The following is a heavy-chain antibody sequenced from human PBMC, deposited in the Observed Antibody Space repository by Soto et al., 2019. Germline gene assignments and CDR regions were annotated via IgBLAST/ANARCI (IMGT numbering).Heavy chain of an antibody. Sequence: QVQLQESGPGLVKPSETLSLTCTVSGGSISNYYWHWIRQTPGQGLEWIGYIYYSGSTNYNPSLKSRVTISVDTSENQFYLILNSVTAADTAVYYCASPISLDLEWGAFDLWGQGTMVTVSS. J-gene: IGHJ3*01. V-gene: IGHV4-59*01. CDR2: IYYSGST. CDR1: GGSISNYY. CDR3: ASPISLDLEWGAFDL. D-gene: IGHD3-9*01.